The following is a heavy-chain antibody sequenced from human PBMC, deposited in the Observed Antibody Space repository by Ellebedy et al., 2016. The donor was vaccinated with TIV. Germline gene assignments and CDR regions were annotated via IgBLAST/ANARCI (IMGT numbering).Heavy chain of an antibody. CDR1: GDSISSSSSY. Sequence: SETLSLTXTVSGDSISSSSSYWVWIRQPPGKGLEWIGSILYSGRTHYNPSLKSRVTMSVDTSKNQFSLRLSSVTAADTVVYYCARVFRTDDFIDFWGQGTLVTVSS. CDR3: ARVFRTDDFIDF. J-gene: IGHJ4*02. V-gene: IGHV4-39*01. CDR2: ILYSGRT. D-gene: IGHD3/OR15-3a*01.